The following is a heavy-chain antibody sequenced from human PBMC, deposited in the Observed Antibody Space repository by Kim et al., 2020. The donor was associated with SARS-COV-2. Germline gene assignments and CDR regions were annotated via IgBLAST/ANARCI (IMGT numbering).Heavy chain of an antibody. CDR3: ARDSPIPYRRGYDRADAFDI. D-gene: IGHD5-12*01. J-gene: IGHJ3*02. CDR1: GFTFSSYS. CDR2: ISSSSSTI. V-gene: IGHV3-48*02. Sequence: GGSLRLSCAASGFTFSSYSMNWVRQAPGKGLEWVSYISSSSSTIYYADSVKGRFTISRDNAKNSLYLQMNSLRDEDTAVYYCARDSPIPYRRGYDRADAFDIWGQGTMV.